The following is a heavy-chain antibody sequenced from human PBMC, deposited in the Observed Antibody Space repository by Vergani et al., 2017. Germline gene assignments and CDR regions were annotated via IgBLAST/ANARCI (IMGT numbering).Heavy chain of an antibody. V-gene: IGHV3-21*05. J-gene: IGHJ3*02. CDR1: GFTFSSYG. D-gene: IGHD4-17*01. Sequence: VQLVESGGGVVQPGRSLRLSCAASGFTFSSYGMHWVRQSPGKGLEWVSYISSSSSYTNYADSVKGRFTISRDNAKNSLYLQMNSLRAEDTAVYYCARGLRSISPTVAFDIWGQGTMVTVSS. CDR3: ARGLRSISPTVAFDI. CDR2: ISSSSSYT.